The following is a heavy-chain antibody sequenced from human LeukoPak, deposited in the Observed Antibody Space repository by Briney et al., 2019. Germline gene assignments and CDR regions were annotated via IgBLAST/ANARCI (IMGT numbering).Heavy chain of an antibody. CDR1: GGTFSSYA. CDR2: IIPIFGTA. V-gene: IGHV1-69*05. CDR3: ASYEHSPPHPSNYYYYMDV. D-gene: IGHD3-3*02. J-gene: IGHJ6*03. Sequence: SVKVSCKASGGTFSSYAISWVRQAPGQGLEWMGGIIPIFGTANYAQKFQGRVTITTDESTSTAYMELSSLRSEDTAVYYCASYEHSPPHPSNYYYYMDVWGKGTTVTVSS.